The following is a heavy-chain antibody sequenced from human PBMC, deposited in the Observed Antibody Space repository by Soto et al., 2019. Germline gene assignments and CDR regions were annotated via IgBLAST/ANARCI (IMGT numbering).Heavy chain of an antibody. V-gene: IGHV4-34*01. CDR3: ARQGADGYTP. Sequence: PSETLSLTCAVYGGCFSGYYWGWIRQPPGKGLEGIGEINQSGSTNYNPSLKSRVTISVDTYQNQFSLKLSSVPAADTALYYCARQGADGYTPWGQGTLVTFSS. J-gene: IGHJ5*02. CDR1: GGCFSGYY. CDR2: INQSGST. D-gene: IGHD5-12*01.